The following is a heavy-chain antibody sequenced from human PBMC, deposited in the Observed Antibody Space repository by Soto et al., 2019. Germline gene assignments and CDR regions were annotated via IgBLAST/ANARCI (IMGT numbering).Heavy chain of an antibody. CDR1: GYTFTNYY. Sequence: ASVKVSCKASGYTFTNYYMHWVRQAPGQGLEWMGFIVPASGGAGYTEKFLGRMTISRDTSTTTVYMELSSLRFEDTAVYYCVREFSPGLFEYWGQGTLVTVSS. CDR2: IVPASGGA. CDR3: VREFSPGLFEY. J-gene: IGHJ4*02. V-gene: IGHV1-46*01.